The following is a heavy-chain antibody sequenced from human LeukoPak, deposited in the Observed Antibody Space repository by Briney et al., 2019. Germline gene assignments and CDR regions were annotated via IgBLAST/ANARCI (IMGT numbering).Heavy chain of an antibody. Sequence: GGSLRLSCAASGFTFSSYHMHWLRHATGKGRVWVAFLQYDGSNNYYTDSVKGRFTISRDNSTNTMYVQMNSLRPEDTAVYYCAKDSAVVAATPENYFDYWGQGTLVTVSS. CDR1: GFTFSSYH. CDR3: AKDSAVVAATPENYFDY. V-gene: IGHV3-30*02. J-gene: IGHJ4*02. CDR2: LQYDGSNN. D-gene: IGHD2-15*01.